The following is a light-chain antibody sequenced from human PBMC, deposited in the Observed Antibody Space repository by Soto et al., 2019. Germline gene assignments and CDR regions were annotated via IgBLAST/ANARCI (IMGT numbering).Light chain of an antibody. Sequence: EIVLQTSPGTLSLSPGARAPLSCRASQSVSSSYLAWYQQKPGQAPRLLIYGASSRATGIPDRFSGSGSGTDVTLAISRLEPEEFAVYYCQKYGSSLITFGKGKRLEIK. CDR1: QSVSSSY. J-gene: IGKJ5*01. V-gene: IGKV3-20*01. CDR3: QKYGSSLIT. CDR2: GAS.